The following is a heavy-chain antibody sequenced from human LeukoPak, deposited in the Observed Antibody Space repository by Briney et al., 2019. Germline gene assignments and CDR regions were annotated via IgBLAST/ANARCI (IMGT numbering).Heavy chain of an antibody. J-gene: IGHJ4*02. D-gene: IGHD3-10*01. CDR3: ARKENVYYYFDY. Sequence: SETLSLTCAVSGYSITSSGWWGWIRQPPGKGLEWIGYIYHSGTTYYNPSLQNRVTMSVDTSKNQFSLKLSSVTAVDTAVYYCARKENVYYYFDYWGQGTLVTVSS. V-gene: IGHV4-28*01. CDR2: IYHSGTT. CDR1: GYSITSSGW.